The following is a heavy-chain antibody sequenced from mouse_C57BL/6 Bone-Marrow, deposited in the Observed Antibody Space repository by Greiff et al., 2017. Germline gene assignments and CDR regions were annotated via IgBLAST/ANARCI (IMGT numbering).Heavy chain of an antibody. J-gene: IGHJ3*01. CDR3: ARGSSGYAWFAY. Sequence: QVQLQQPGAELVKPGASVKLSCKASGYTFTSYWMHWVKQRPGQGLEWIGMIHPNSGSTNYNEKFKSKATLTVDKSSSTAYMQLSSLTSEDSAVYYCARGSSGYAWFAYWGRGTLVTVSA. D-gene: IGHD3-2*02. V-gene: IGHV1-64*01. CDR2: IHPNSGST. CDR1: GYTFTSYW.